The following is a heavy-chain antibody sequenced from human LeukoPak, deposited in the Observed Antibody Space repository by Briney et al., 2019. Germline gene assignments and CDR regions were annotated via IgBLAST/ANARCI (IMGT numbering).Heavy chain of an antibody. CDR3: ARGVTIFGVGYYYYGMDV. V-gene: IGHV1-18*01. Sequence: ASVKVSSKASGYTFTSYGISWVRQAPGQGLEWMGWISAYNGNTNYAQKLQGRVTMTTDTSTSTAYMELRSLRSDNTAVYYCARGVTIFGVGYYYYGMDVWGQGTTVTVSS. CDR2: ISAYNGNT. J-gene: IGHJ6*02. D-gene: IGHD3-3*01. CDR1: GYTFTSYG.